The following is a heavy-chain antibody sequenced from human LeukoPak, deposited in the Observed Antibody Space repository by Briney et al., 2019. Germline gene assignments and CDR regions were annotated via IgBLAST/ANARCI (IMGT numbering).Heavy chain of an antibody. V-gene: IGHV3-30-3*01. CDR3: ARDSGGYSYDY. CDR2: ISYDGSNK. J-gene: IGHJ4*02. Sequence: GSLRLSCAASGFTFSSYAMHWVRQAPGKGLEWVAVISYDGSNKYYADSVRGRFTISRDNAKNSLYLQMNSLRAEDTAVYYCARDSGGYSYDYWGQGTLVTVSS. CDR1: GFTFSSYA. D-gene: IGHD5-18*01.